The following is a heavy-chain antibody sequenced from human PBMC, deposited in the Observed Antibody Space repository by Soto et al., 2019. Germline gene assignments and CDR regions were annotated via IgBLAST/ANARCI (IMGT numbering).Heavy chain of an antibody. D-gene: IGHD6-19*01. J-gene: IGHJ4*02. Sequence: SETLSLTCTVSGGSISSYYWSWIRQPPGKGLEWIGYIYYSGSTNYNPSLKSRVTISVDTSKNQFSLKLSSVTAADTAVYYCARAGSGWLAYWGQGTLVTVS. V-gene: IGHV4-59*01. CDR1: GGSISSYY. CDR2: IYYSGST. CDR3: ARAGSGWLAY.